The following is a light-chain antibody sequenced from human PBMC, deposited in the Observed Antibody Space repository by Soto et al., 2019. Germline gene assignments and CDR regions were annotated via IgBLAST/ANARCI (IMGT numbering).Light chain of an antibody. CDR3: SSYTSSSTVYV. CDR1: SSDVGGYNY. J-gene: IGLJ1*01. Sequence: SVLTQPASVSGSPGQSITISCPGTSSDVGGYNYVSWYQQHPGKAPKLMIYDVSNRPSGVSNRFSGSKSGNTASLTISGLQAEDEADYYCSSYTSSSTVYVFGTGTKVTVL. V-gene: IGLV2-14*01. CDR2: DVS.